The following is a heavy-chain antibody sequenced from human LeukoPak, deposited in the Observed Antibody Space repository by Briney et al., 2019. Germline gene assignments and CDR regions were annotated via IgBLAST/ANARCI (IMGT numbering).Heavy chain of an antibody. J-gene: IGHJ5*02. CDR2: INGGNGDT. D-gene: IGHD6-19*01. CDR1: GYTFSSYA. V-gene: IGHV1-3*01. Sequence: ASVKVSCRASGYTFSSYAMHWVRQAPGQRLEWMGWINGGNGDTKYSQKFQGRVSFTRDTSASTAYMELSSLRSEDTAVYYCARDPGSGWYWFDPWGQGTLVTVSS. CDR3: ARDPGSGWYWFDP.